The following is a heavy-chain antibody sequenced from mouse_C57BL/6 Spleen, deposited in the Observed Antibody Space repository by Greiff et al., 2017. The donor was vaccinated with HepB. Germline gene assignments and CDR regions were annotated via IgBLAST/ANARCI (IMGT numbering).Heavy chain of an antibody. CDR2: INPYNGDT. J-gene: IGHJ2*01. CDR3: ARGIYYGYDGDY. D-gene: IGHD2-2*01. Sequence: VQLQESGPELVKPGDSVKISCKASGYSFTGYFMNWVMQSHGKSLEWIGRINPYNGDTFYNQKFKGKATLTVDKSSSTAHMELRSLTSEDSAVYYCARGIYYGYDGDYWGQGTTLTVSS. CDR1: GYSFTGYF. V-gene: IGHV1-20*01.